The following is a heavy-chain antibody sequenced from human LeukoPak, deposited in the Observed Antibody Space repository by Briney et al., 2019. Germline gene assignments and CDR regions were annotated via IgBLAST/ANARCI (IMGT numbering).Heavy chain of an antibody. CDR1: GFTFSSYA. CDR2: ISGGGGSA. CDR3: AKDCNGGNCYIDY. V-gene: IGHV3-23*01. Sequence: GGSLRLSCAASGFTFSSYATSWVRQAPGKGLEWVSGISGGGGSAFYSDSVKGRFTISSDNSKNTLYLQMNSLRAEDTAIYYCAKDCNGGNCYIDYWGQGTLVTVAS. D-gene: IGHD2-15*01. J-gene: IGHJ4*02.